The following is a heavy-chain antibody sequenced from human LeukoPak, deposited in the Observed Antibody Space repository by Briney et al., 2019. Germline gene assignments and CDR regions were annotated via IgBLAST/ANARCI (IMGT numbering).Heavy chain of an antibody. V-gene: IGHV1-24*01. CDR3: ATATACGGDCYYPFDP. CDR2: FDPEDGET. Sequence: ASVKVSCKVSGYTLTELSMHLVRQAPGKGLEWMGGFDPEDGETIYAQKFQGRVTMTEDTSTDTAYMELSSLRSEDTAVYYCATATACGGDCYYPFDPWGQGTLVTVSS. D-gene: IGHD2-21*01. CDR1: GYTLTELS. J-gene: IGHJ5*02.